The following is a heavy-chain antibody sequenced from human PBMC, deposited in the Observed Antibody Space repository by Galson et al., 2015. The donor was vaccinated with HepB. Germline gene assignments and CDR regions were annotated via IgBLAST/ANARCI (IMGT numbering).Heavy chain of an antibody. CDR3: ARVQPGDYYYGMDV. CDR2: INSDGSST. CDR1: GFTFSSYW. Sequence: SLRLSCAASGFTFSSYWMHWVRQAPGKGLVWVSRINSDGSSTSYADSVKGRFIISRDNAKNTLYLQMNSLRAEDTAVYYCARVQPGDYYYGMDVWGQGTTVTVSS. V-gene: IGHV3-74*01. D-gene: IGHD1-14*01. J-gene: IGHJ6*02.